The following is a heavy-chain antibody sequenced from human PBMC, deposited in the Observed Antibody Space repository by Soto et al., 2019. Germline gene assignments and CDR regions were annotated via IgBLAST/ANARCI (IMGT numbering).Heavy chain of an antibody. CDR2: IIPIFGTA. Sequence: QVQLVQSGAEVKKPGSSVKVSCKASGGTFSSYAISWVRQAPGQGLEWMGGIIPIFGTANYAQKFQGRVTITADDSTSTAYMERSSLRYEDTAVYYCARDDDDSSGYYLPRIWGQGTMVAVSS. D-gene: IGHD3-22*01. CDR1: GGTFSSYA. J-gene: IGHJ3*02. V-gene: IGHV1-69*12. CDR3: ARDDDDSSGYYLPRI.